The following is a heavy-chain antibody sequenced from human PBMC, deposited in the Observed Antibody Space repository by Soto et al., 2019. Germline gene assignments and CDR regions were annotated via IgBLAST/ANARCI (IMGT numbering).Heavy chain of an antibody. J-gene: IGHJ4*02. D-gene: IGHD6-6*01. V-gene: IGHV4-39*01. Sequence: SETLPLTCTVSGGSISSSSYYWGWIRQPPGKGLEWIGSIYYSGSTYYNPSLKSRVTISVDTSKNQFSLKLSSVTAADTAVYYCARRIAARPFDYWGQGTLVTVSS. CDR1: GGSISSSSYY. CDR3: ARRIAARPFDY. CDR2: IYYSGST.